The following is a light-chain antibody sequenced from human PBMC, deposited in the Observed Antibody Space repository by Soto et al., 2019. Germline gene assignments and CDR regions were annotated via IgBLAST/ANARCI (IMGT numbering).Light chain of an antibody. CDR2: LEGSGSY. V-gene: IGLV4-60*03. J-gene: IGLJ2*01. CDR1: SGHSSYI. CDR3: ETWDSNIVV. Sequence: QSVLTQSSSASASLGSSVKLTCTLSSGHSSYIIAWHQQQPGKAPRYLMKLEGSGSYNKGSGVPDRFSGSSSGADRYLTISNLQSEDEADYYCETWDSNIVVFGGGTKLTVI.